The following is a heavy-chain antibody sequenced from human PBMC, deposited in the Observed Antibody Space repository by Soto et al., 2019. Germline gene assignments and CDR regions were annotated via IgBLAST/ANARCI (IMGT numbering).Heavy chain of an antibody. CDR3: ARASVKGVSPDFDY. D-gene: IGHD2-2*01. J-gene: IGHJ4*02. V-gene: IGHV4-59*02. Sequence: SETLSLTCSVSGGYVHSYYWSWIRQSPGRGLEWIAYIYYTGSTKYNPSLKSRATISLDTSKNEVSLKLTSVTAADTAVYYCARASVKGVSPDFDYWGQGTQVTVSS. CDR1: GGYVHSYY. CDR2: IYYTGST.